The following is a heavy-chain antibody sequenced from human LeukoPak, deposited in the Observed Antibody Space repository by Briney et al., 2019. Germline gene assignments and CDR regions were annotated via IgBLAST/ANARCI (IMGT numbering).Heavy chain of an antibody. J-gene: IGHJ4*02. Sequence: GGSLRLSCAASGFTFSNYWIHWVRQAPGKGLEWVSVIYSGGSTYYADSVKGRFTISRDNSKNTLYLQMNSLRAEDTAVYYCARAYSGYDPYFDYWGQGTLVTVSS. D-gene: IGHD5-12*01. CDR1: GFTFSNYW. CDR2: IYSGGST. V-gene: IGHV3-53*01. CDR3: ARAYSGYDPYFDY.